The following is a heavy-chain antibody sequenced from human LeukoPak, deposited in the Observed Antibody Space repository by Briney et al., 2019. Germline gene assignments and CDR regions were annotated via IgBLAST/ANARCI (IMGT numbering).Heavy chain of an antibody. D-gene: IGHD3-3*01. J-gene: IGHJ4*02. CDR3: RTYYDFWSGYSRSYYFDY. CDR1: GFTLVDYA. Sequence: GGSLRLSCTASGFTLVDYAMSWVRQAPGKVREGAGFIISKAYGGTIEYAASVEGRFTISRDDSTSIAYLQLKRLKNEDTAVYYCRTYYDFWSGYSRSYYFDYWGQGTLVTVSS. CDR2: IISKAYGGTI. V-gene: IGHV3-49*04.